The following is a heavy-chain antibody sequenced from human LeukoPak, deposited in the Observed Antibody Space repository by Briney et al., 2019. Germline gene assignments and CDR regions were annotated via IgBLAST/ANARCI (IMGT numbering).Heavy chain of an antibody. D-gene: IGHD3-10*01. J-gene: IGHJ6*03. CDR1: GGSFSGYY. CDR2: INHSRST. CDR3: ARSTYYYTSGSYSMDV. V-gene: IGHV4-34*01. Sequence: SETLSLTCAVYGGSFSGYYWSWIRQPPGKGLEWIGEINHSRSTNYNPSLKSRVTISVDTSKNQFSLKLSSVTAADTAVYYCARSTYYYTSGSYSMDVWVKGTTVTISS.